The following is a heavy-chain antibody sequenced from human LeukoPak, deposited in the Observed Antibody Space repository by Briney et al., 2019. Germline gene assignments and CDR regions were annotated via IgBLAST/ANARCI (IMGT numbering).Heavy chain of an antibody. CDR3: AKAVPATNYFDL. V-gene: IGHV3-9*01. CDR1: GFTFGDYD. D-gene: IGHD1-26*01. J-gene: IGHJ4*02. CDR2: ISWNSVEK. Sequence: QAGGSLRLSCAASGFTFGDYDMHWVRQVPGKGLEWVSDISWNSVEKRYAGPVRSRFTISRDSAKNSLYLQMSRLTPDDTALYYCAKAVPATNYFDLWGQGTLVTVSS.